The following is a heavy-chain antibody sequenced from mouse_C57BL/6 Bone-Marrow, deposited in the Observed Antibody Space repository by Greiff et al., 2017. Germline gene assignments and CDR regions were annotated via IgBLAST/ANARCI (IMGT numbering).Heavy chain of an antibody. D-gene: IGHD1-1*01. V-gene: IGHV5-4*01. Sequence: EVKLVESGGGLVKPGGSLKLSCAASGFTFSSYAMSWVRQTPVKRLEWVATISDGGSYTYYQDNVKGRFTISRDNAKNNLYLQMSHRKSEDTAMYYCARDSGPNYYCSGYFDYWGQGTTLTVSS. CDR3: ARDSGPNYYCSGYFDY. CDR1: GFTFSSYA. J-gene: IGHJ2*01. CDR2: ISDGGSYT.